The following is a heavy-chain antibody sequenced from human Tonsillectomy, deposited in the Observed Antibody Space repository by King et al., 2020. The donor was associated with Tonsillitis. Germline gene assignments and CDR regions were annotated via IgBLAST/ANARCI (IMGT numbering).Heavy chain of an antibody. V-gene: IGHV3-30*04. CDR1: GFTFSTYA. Sequence: VQLVESGGGVVQPGRSLRLSCAASGFTFSTYAIHWVRQAPGKGLEWVAVISYDGSNKYYADSVKGRFTISRDNSKNTLYLQTNSLRAEDTAVYYCARRNYYDSSGYNDYWYFDLWGRGTLVTVSS. CDR2: ISYDGSNK. CDR3: ARRNYYDSSGYNDYWYFDL. J-gene: IGHJ2*01. D-gene: IGHD3-22*01.